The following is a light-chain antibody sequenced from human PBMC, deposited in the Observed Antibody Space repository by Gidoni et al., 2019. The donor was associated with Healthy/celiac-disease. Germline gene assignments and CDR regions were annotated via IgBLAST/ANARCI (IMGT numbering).Light chain of an antibody. CDR3: QQYNNWPST. CDR1: QSVSSN. J-gene: IGKJ3*01. CDR2: GAS. Sequence: EIVMTQSPATLSVSPGERATLSCRARQSVSSNLAWYQQKPGQAPRLLSSGASTRATGIPARFSGSGSGTEFTLTISSLQSEDFAVYYCQQYNNWPSTFGPGTKVDIK. V-gene: IGKV3-15*01.